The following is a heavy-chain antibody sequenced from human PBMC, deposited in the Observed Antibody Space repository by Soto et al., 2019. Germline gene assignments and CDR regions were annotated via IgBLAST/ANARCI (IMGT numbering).Heavy chain of an antibody. V-gene: IGHV3-30-3*01. CDR2: ISYEGSNT. J-gene: IGHJ6*02. D-gene: IGHD1-1*01. CDR1: GFSFDTYG. Sequence: PGGSLRLSCVASGFSFDTYGIHWVGQAPGKGLQWVALISYEGSNTYYADSVRGRFTISRDNSKNTLYLQMNTLRPEDTGVYYCARVTPGNNLYYFSGLDFWGQGTSVTVSS. CDR3: ARVTPGNNLYYFSGLDF.